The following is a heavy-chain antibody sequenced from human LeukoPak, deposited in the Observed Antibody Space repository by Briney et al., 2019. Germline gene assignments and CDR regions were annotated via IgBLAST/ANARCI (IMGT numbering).Heavy chain of an antibody. D-gene: IGHD6-13*01. CDR1: GYSFTSYW. J-gene: IGHJ5*02. CDR3: ASGGIAAAGPVGWFDP. CDR2: IYPGDSDT. Sequence: GESLKISCKGSGYSFTSYWIGWVRQMPGKGLEWMGIIYPGDSDTRYSPSFQGQVTISADKSISTAYLQWSSLKASDTAMYYCASGGIAAAGPVGWFDPWGQGTLVTVSS. V-gene: IGHV5-51*01.